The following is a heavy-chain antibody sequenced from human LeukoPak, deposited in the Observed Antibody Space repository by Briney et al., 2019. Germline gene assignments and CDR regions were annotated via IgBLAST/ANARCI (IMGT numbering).Heavy chain of an antibody. V-gene: IGHV3-7*03. CDR3: ARDPLTMVRGVPDY. CDR1: GFTFSSYW. CDR2: IKQDGSEK. D-gene: IGHD3-10*01. J-gene: IGHJ4*02. Sequence: GGSLRLSCAASGFTFSSYWMSWVRQAPGKGLEWVANIKQDGSEKYHVDSVKGRFTISRYNAKNSLYLQMNSLRAEDTAVYYCARDPLTMVRGVPDYWGQGTLVTVSS.